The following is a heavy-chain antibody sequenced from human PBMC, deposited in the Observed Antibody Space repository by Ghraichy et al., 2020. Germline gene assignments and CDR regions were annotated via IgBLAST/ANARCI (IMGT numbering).Heavy chain of an antibody. CDR3: ARNRATGSYYSRYGMDV. V-gene: IGHV3-49*04. Sequence: GGSLRLSCPASGFTFGEYAMSWVRQAPGKGLEWVGFIRSKTYGGSTEYAASVKGRFTISRDDSKSIAYLQMNSLKTEDTAVYYCARNRATGSYYSRYGMDVWGQGTTVTVSS. J-gene: IGHJ6*02. CDR2: IRSKTYGGST. D-gene: IGHD1-26*01. CDR1: GFTFGEYA.